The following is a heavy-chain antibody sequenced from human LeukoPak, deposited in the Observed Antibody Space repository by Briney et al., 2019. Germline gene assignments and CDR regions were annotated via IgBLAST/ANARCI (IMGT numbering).Heavy chain of an antibody. Sequence: GGSLRLSCAASGFIFSDYYMSWIRQAPGKGLEWISYISASGNTTYYPDSVKGRFTISRDNAKRSLYLQMNSLRAEDTAVYYCAREGDFGFYFDYWGQGNLVTVSA. V-gene: IGHV3-11*04. J-gene: IGHJ4*02. D-gene: IGHD4/OR15-4a*01. CDR3: AREGDFGFYFDY. CDR2: ISASGNTT. CDR1: GFIFSDYY.